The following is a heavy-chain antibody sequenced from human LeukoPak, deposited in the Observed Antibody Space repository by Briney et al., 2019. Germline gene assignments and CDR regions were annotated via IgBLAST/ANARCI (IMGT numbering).Heavy chain of an antibody. CDR3: AREEVIAAAGPTLDY. CDR2: INPNSGGT. D-gene: IGHD6-13*01. V-gene: IGHV1-2*02. J-gene: IGHJ4*02. Sequence: GASVKVSCKASGYTFTGYYMHWVRQAPGQGLEWMGCINPNSGGTNYAQKFQGRVTMTRDTSISTAYMELSRLRSDDTAVFYCAREEVIAAAGPTLDYWGQGTLVTVSS. CDR1: GYTFTGYY.